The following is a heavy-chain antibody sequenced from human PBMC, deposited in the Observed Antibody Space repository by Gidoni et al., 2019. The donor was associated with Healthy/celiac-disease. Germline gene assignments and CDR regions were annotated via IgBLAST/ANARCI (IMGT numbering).Heavy chain of an antibody. CDR1: GFTFSSYS. J-gene: IGHJ4*02. CDR2: MSSSSSYI. D-gene: IGHD2-15*01. Sequence: EVQLVEAGGGMVKPGGSLRLSCAASGFTFSSYSMNGVRQAPGKGLEWVSSMSSSSSYIYYADAVKGRFTISRDNAKHSLYLQMDSLRAEDTAVYYCARETGGDCSGGSCYSGGYWGQGTLVTVSS. CDR3: ARETGGDCSGGSCYSGGY. V-gene: IGHV3-21*01.